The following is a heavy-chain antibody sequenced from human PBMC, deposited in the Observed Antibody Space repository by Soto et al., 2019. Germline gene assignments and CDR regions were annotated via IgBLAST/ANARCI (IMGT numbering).Heavy chain of an antibody. CDR3: AKLRPHLRDYDSSGKYSEGPLMNAIDV. J-gene: IGHJ6*02. CDR2: IYPGDSDT. V-gene: IGHV5-51*01. CDR1: GYSFNSYW. Sequence: GESLKISCQGSGYSFNSYWIGWLRQMPVKGLEWMGTIYPGDSDTRYSPSFQGHVTISADKSISTAYLQWSSLQASDTAIYYCAKLRPHLRDYDSSGKYSEGPLMNAIDVWGQGTKVTVSS. D-gene: IGHD3-22*01.